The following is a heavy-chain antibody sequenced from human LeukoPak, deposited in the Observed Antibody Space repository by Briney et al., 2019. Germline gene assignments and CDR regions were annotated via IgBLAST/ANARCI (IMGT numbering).Heavy chain of an antibody. D-gene: IGHD3-22*01. CDR1: GFTFDDYA. V-gene: IGHV3-9*01. J-gene: IGHJ3*02. CDR2: ISWNSGSI. Sequence: LPGGSLRLSCAASGFTFDDYAMHWVRHAPGKGLEWVSGISWNSGSIGYADSVKGRFTISRDNAKNSLYLQMNSLRAEDTALYYCAKGTDSSGYSDAFDIWGQGTMVTVSS. CDR3: AKGTDSSGYSDAFDI.